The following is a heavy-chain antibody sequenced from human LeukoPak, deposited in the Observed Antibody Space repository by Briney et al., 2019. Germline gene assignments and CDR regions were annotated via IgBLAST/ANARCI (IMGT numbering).Heavy chain of an antibody. Sequence: GASVKVSCKASGYTFTGYCMHWVRQTPGQGLEWMGWINPNSGGTNYAQKFQGRVTMTRDTSISTAYMELSRLRSDDTAVYYCARDLYSGSYLDYWGQGTLVTVSS. CDR1: GYTFTGYC. D-gene: IGHD1-26*01. CDR2: INPNSGGT. V-gene: IGHV1-2*02. J-gene: IGHJ4*02. CDR3: ARDLYSGSYLDY.